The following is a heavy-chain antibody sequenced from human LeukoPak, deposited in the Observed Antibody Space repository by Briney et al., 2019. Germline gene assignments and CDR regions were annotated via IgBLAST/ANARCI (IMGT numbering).Heavy chain of an antibody. J-gene: IGHJ4*02. Sequence: ASVKVSCKASGGTFSSYAISWVRLAPGQGLEWMGRIIPIFGTANYAQKFQGRVTITTDESTSTAYMELSSLRSEDTAVYYCARDLGYSSGWYRYYFDYWGQGTLFTVSS. V-gene: IGHV1-69*05. CDR1: GGTFSSYA. CDR2: IIPIFGTA. CDR3: ARDLGYSSGWYRYYFDY. D-gene: IGHD6-19*01.